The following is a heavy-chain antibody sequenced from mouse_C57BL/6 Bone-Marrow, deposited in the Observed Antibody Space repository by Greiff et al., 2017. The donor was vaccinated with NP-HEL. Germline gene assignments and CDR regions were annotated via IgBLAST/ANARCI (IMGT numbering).Heavy chain of an antibody. CDR3: ARWDGYLPYFDY. Sequence: QVQLQQPGAELVKPGASVKLSCKASGYTFTSYWMHWVKQRPGQGLEWIGMIHPNSGSTNYNEKFKSKATLTVDKSSSTAYMQLSSLTSEDSAVYYCARWDGYLPYFDYWGQGTTLTVSS. V-gene: IGHV1-64*01. J-gene: IGHJ2*01. D-gene: IGHD2-3*01. CDR1: GYTFTSYW. CDR2: IHPNSGST.